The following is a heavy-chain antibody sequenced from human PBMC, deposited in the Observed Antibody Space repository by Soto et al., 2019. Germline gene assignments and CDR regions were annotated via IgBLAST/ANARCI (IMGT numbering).Heavy chain of an antibody. Sequence: SETLSLTCAVYGGSFSGYYWSWIRQPPGKGLEWIGEINHSGSTNYNPSLKSRVTISVDTSKNQFSLKLSSVTAADTAVYYCASRPSRYYCYMDVWGKGTTATVSS. CDR2: INHSGST. CDR1: GGSFSGYY. CDR3: ASRPSRYYCYMDV. J-gene: IGHJ6*03. D-gene: IGHD6-6*01. V-gene: IGHV4-34*01.